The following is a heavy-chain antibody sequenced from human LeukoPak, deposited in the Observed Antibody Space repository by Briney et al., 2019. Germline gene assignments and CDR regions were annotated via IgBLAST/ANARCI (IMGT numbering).Heavy chain of an antibody. V-gene: IGHV1-69*13. Sequence: SVKVSCKASGGTFSSYAISWVRQAPGQGLEWMGGIIPIFGTANYAQKFQGRVTITADESTSTAYMELSSLRSEDTAVYYCASRVGRPGELLSDYYYYGMDVWGQGTTVTVSS. J-gene: IGHJ6*02. CDR2: IIPIFGTA. CDR1: GGTFSSYA. D-gene: IGHD3-10*01. CDR3: ASRVGRPGELLSDYYYYGMDV.